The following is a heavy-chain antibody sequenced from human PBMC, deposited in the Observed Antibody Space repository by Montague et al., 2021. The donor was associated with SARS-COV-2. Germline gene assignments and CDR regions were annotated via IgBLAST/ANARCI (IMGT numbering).Heavy chain of an antibody. Sequence: SETLSLTCAVYGGSFTSYYWSWIRQLPGKGLECIGVTDNTGTTNYNPSLQSRVTMSIDTSRKQFSLKLTSVTAADTAVYYCAGGFGVVNYANWGQGTPVTVSS. J-gene: IGHJ4*02. CDR3: AGGFGVVNYAN. CDR1: GGSFTSYY. V-gene: IGHV4-34*01. CDR2: TDNTGTT. D-gene: IGHD2-8*01.